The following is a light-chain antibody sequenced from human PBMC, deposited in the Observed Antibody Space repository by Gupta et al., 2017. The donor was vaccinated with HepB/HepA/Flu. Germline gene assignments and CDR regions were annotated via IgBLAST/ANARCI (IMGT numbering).Light chain of an antibody. V-gene: IGKV2-30*01. CDR2: RGS. CDR3: GQRKHWPLT. CDR1: PSLAYSDGNTF. J-gene: IGKJ4*01. Sequence: VVITQSPLFLPVTLGQPASISCRASPSLAYSDGNTFLNWFQQRPGQSPRRLIYRGSKRDSGVPDRFSGRGSGTDFTLKISRGEAEDVGIYYCGQRKHWPLTFGRGTKVEIK.